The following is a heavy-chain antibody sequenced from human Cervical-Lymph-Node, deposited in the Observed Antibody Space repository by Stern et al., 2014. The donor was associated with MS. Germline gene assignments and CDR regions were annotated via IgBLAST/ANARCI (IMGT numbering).Heavy chain of an antibody. V-gene: IGHV1-18*01. CDR1: GYPFTNYG. J-gene: IGHJ6*02. CDR2: ISAYNGNT. CDR3: ARGGTTSAANYYYYGLDV. D-gene: IGHD3-16*01. Sequence: VPLVQSGPEVKKPGASVKVSCKASGYPFTNYGLRWLRQAPGQGLEWMGWISAYNGNTYYTQNLQDRVTMTTDTSTNTAYMELRSLRSDDTAAYFCARGGTTSAANYYYYGLDVWGQGTTVTVSS.